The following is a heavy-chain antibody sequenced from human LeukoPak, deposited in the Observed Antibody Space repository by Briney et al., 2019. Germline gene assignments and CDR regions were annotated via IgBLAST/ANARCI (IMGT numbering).Heavy chain of an antibody. CDR1: GYTFTSYF. CDR2: INPRGGTT. V-gene: IGHV1-46*01. Sequence: ASVKVSCKASGYTFTSYFMYWVRQAPGQGLECMGLINPRGGTTRYAQKFQGRVTMTRDTSTSTVYMELSSLRSEDTAMYYCARDRTHYYDSSGYYSRWEYWGQGTLVTVSS. D-gene: IGHD3-22*01. CDR3: ARDRTHYYDSSGYYSRWEY. J-gene: IGHJ4*02.